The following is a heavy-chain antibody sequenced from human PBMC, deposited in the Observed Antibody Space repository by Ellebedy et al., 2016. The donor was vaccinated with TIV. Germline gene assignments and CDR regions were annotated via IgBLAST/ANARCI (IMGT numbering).Heavy chain of an antibody. CDR3: ARGRPRGYYDSSGGRVFDY. D-gene: IGHD3-22*01. V-gene: IGHV4-34*01. CDR1: GGSFSGYY. Sequence: MPGGSLRLSCAVYGGSFSGYYWSRIRQPPGKGLEWIGEINHSGSTNYNPSLKSRVTISVDTSKNQFSLKLSSVTAADTAVYYCARGRPRGYYDSSGGRVFDYWGQGTLVTVSS. CDR2: INHSGST. J-gene: IGHJ4*02.